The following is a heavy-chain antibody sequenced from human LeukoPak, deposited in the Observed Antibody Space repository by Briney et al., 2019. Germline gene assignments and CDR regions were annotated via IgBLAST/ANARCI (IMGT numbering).Heavy chain of an antibody. V-gene: IGHV3-7*01. D-gene: IGHD2/OR15-2a*01. CDR1: GFTFSRNW. J-gene: IGHJ5*02. CDR2: INQDGSET. CDR3: ARDRVTFNWFDP. Sequence: GGSLRLSCAASGFTFSRNWMTWVRQAPGKGLEWVANINQDGSETWYVDSVKGRFTMSRDNAKNSLFLQMDSLRAEDTAVYYCARDRVTFNWFDPWGQGTLVTVSS.